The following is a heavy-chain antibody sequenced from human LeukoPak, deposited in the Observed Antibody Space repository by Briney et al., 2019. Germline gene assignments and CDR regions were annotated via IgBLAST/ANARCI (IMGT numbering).Heavy chain of an antibody. CDR3: ARHAGGISATGTRPFDY. CDR1: GASFSSSTYY. Sequence: SETLSLTCTVSGASFSSSTYYWGWIRQPPGKGLEWIGSIYYSGSTYYNPSLKSRVTMPVDTSKNQFSLKLSSVAAADTAVYYCARHAGGISATGTRPFDYWGQGTLVTVSS. J-gene: IGHJ4*02. D-gene: IGHD6-13*01. V-gene: IGHV4-39*01. CDR2: IYYSGST.